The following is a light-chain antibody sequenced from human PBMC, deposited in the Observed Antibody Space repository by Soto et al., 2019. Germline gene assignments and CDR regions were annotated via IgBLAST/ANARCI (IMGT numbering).Light chain of an antibody. J-gene: IGLJ1*01. CDR2: SNN. V-gene: IGLV1-44*01. CDR1: SSNIGSNT. Sequence: QSVLTQPPSASGTPGQRVTISCSGSSSNIGSNTVNWYQQLPGTAPKLLIYSNNQRPSGVPDRFSGSKSGTSASLDISGLQSQDEADYSCAAWDDSLNGYVFGTGTKVTV. CDR3: AAWDDSLNGYV.